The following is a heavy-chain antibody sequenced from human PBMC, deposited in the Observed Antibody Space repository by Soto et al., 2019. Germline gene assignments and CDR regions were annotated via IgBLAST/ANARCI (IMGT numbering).Heavy chain of an antibody. CDR2: ISYDGSNK. D-gene: IGHD3-22*01. V-gene: IGHV3-30-3*01. CDR1: GFTFSSYA. J-gene: IGHJ4*02. Sequence: QVQLVESGGGVVQPGRSLRLSCAASGFTFSSYAMHWVRQAPGKGLEWVAVISYDGSNKYYADSVKGRFTISRDNSKNTLYLQMNSLRAEDTAVYYCARGRSGYPLDHWGQGTLVTVSS. CDR3: ARGRSGYPLDH.